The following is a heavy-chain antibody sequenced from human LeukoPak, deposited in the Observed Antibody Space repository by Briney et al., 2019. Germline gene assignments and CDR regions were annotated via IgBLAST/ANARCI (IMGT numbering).Heavy chain of an antibody. CDR2: IYSTGST. V-gene: IGHV4-4*07. CDR3: ASQIASAGTAGFDF. Sequence: SETLSLTCTVSGGSISSYYWSWIRQPAGKGLEWIGRIYSTGSTNYNPSLKSRVTMSVDTSKNQFSLRLRSVTAADTAVYYCASQIASAGTAGFDFWGQGALVTVSS. CDR1: GGSISSYY. D-gene: IGHD6-13*01. J-gene: IGHJ4*02.